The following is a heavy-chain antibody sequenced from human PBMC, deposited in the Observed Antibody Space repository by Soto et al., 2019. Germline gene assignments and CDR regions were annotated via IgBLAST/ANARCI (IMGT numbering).Heavy chain of an antibody. D-gene: IGHD3-22*01. J-gene: IGHJ5*02. Sequence: QVQLVQSGAEVKKPGSSVKVSCKTSGGTFGSYAISWVREAPGQGLEWMGGIIPIFSTPNYAQKFQGRVTITADESTTTAYTELSSLRSEDTAVYYCESPIQYYFDTSAPSAWVDPWGQGTLVTVSS. CDR1: GGTFGSYA. V-gene: IGHV1-69*12. CDR2: IIPIFSTP. CDR3: ESPIQYYFDTSAPSAWVDP.